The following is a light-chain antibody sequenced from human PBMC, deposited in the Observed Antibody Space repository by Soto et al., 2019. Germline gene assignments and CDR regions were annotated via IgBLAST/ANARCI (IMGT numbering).Light chain of an antibody. V-gene: IGLV2-14*01. CDR1: SSDVGGYNY. J-gene: IGLJ2*01. CDR3: SSYTTSIL. CDR2: DVS. Sequence: QSALTQPASVSGSPGQSITISCTGTSSDVGGYNYVSWYRQHPGKAPKLMIYDVSNRPSGVPNRFSGSKSGNTASLPISGLQAEDEADYYCSSYTTSILFGGGTALTVL.